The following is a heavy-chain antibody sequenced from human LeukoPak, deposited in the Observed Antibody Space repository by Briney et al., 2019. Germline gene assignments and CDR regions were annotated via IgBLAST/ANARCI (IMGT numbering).Heavy chain of an antibody. D-gene: IGHD6-13*01. J-gene: IGHJ4*02. CDR2: ISYDGSNK. Sequence: GGSLRLSCVVSGFTFSSHAMHWVRQAPGKGLEWVAVISYDGSNKYYADSVKGRFTISRDNSKNTLYLQMNSLRAEDTAVYYCARNSASWAAAGIGFDYWGQGTLVTVSS. V-gene: IGHV3-30-3*01. CDR3: ARNSASWAAAGIGFDY. CDR1: GFTFSSHA.